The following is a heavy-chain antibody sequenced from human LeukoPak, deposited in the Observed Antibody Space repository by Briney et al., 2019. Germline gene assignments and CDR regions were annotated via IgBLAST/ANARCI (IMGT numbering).Heavy chain of an antibody. CDR2: ISSSGSTI. D-gene: IGHD2-2*01. Sequence: GGSLRLSCAASGFTFSSYEMNWVRQAPGKGLEWVSYISSSGSTIYYADSVKGRFTISRDNAKNSLYLQMNSLRAEGTAVYYCASGRMSTNLDYWGQGTLVTVSS. CDR1: GFTFSSYE. J-gene: IGHJ4*02. CDR3: ASGRMSTNLDY. V-gene: IGHV3-48*03.